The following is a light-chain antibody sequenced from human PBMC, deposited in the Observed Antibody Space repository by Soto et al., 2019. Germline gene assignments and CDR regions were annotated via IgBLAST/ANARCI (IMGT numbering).Light chain of an antibody. CDR3: QQRSNWPLTWA. CDR1: QSVFSN. J-gene: IGKJ1*01. Sequence: EIVLTQSPATLSLSPGERANLSCRTSQSVFSNFAWNQQKPGQPPRLLISDASNRATGIPARFSGSGSGTDFPLTISCLEPEDFAVYYCQQRSNWPLTWAFGPGTKVEVK. V-gene: IGKV3-11*01. CDR2: DAS.